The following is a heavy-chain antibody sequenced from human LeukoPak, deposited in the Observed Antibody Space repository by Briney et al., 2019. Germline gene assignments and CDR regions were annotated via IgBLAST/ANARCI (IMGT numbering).Heavy chain of an antibody. CDR2: ISWNSGSI. CDR1: GFTFDDYA. Sequence: PGGSLRLSCAASGFTFDDYAMHWVRQAPGKGLEWVSGISWNSGSIGYADSVKGRFTISRDNAKNSLYLQMNSLRAEDTAVYYCARDQYYYDSSGPTGDAFDIWGQGTMVTVSS. CDR3: ARDQYYYDSSGPTGDAFDI. V-gene: IGHV3-9*01. J-gene: IGHJ3*02. D-gene: IGHD3-22*01.